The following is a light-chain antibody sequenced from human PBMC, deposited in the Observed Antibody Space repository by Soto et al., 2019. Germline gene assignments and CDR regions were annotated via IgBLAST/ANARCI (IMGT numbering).Light chain of an antibody. J-gene: IGKJ5*01. CDR3: QLYSRSPRQIT. V-gene: IGKV3-20*01. CDR2: GAS. Sequence: ENVLTQSPGTLSLSPGERATLSCRASQSVSSFYLAWYQQKPGQAPRLLIYGASSRATGIPDRFSGSGSGTDCTLTISRLEPEDFAVYYCQLYSRSPRQITFGQGTRLEI. CDR1: QSVSSFY.